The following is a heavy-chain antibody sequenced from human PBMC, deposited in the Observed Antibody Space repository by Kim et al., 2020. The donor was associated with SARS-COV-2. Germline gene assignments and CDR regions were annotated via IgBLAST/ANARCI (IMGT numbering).Heavy chain of an antibody. CDR3: AKWGTLDSSGWYSYYGMDV. J-gene: IGHJ6*02. Sequence: GRFTISRDNAKNSLYLQMNSLRAEDTALYYCAKWGTLDSSGWYSYYGMDVWGQGTTVTVSS. V-gene: IGHV3-9*01. D-gene: IGHD6-19*01.